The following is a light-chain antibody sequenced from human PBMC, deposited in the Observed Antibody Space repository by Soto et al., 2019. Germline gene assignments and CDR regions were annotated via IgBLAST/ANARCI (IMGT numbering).Light chain of an antibody. J-gene: IGKJ2*01. CDR3: QQYDHPTYT. V-gene: IGKV1-33*01. CDR2: DAS. Sequence: DIQMTQSPSSLSAAVVDRVTFTCQAIQDIYKYLNWYQQKPGKAPKLLIYDASHLERGVPSRFSGSGSGTYFSLTFDSLHPEDTATYYFQQYDHPTYTVGQGTQLEIK. CDR1: QDIYKY.